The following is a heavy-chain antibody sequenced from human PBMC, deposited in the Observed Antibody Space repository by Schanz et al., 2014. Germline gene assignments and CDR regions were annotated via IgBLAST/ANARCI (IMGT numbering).Heavy chain of an antibody. D-gene: IGHD3-10*01. Sequence: QVQLVQSGAEVRKPGASVKVSCKASGYTFISYGISWVRQAPGQGLEWLGWISGSNGNTNYTQKFQGRVTMTIDPGPITTYRELTSLRSVDPAEMYCASDPIFSIAREVVTGYCYCGVDVWGQGTPVTVSS. CDR1: GYTFISYG. CDR2: ISGSNGNT. CDR3: ASDPIFSIAREVVTGYCYCGVDV. V-gene: IGHV1-18*01. J-gene: IGHJ6*02.